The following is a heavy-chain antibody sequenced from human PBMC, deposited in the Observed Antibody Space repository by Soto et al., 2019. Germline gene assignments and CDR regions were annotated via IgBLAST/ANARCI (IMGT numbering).Heavy chain of an antibody. CDR1: GFTFSSYW. Sequence: PGGSLRLSCAAPGFTFSSYWMHWVRQAPGKGLVWVSRINSDGRSTTYADSVKGRFTISRDNAKNTLYLQMNSLSAEDTAVYFCAKGYSGYDYANWGQGSLVTVSS. J-gene: IGHJ4*02. D-gene: IGHD5-12*01. V-gene: IGHV3-74*01. CDR2: INSDGRST. CDR3: AKGYSGYDYAN.